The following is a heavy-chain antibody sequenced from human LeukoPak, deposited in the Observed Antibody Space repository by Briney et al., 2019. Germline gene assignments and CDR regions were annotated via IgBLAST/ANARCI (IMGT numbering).Heavy chain of an antibody. CDR3: ASSGKPYDSSGYYRLSVI. CDR1: GGTFSSYA. J-gene: IGHJ4*02. Sequence: GASVKVSCKASGGTFSSYAISWVRQAPGQGLEWMGRIIPILGIANYAQKFQGRVTITADKSTSTAYMGLSSLRSEDTAVYYCASSGKPYDSSGYYRLSVIWGQGTLVTVSS. D-gene: IGHD3-22*01. V-gene: IGHV1-69*04. CDR2: IIPILGIA.